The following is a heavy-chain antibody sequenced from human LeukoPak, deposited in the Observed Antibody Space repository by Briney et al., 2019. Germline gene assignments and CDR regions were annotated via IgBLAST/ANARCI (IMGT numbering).Heavy chain of an antibody. CDR3: ARGRYCTTTGCLNWFDP. CDR2: INAGNGDT. D-gene: IGHD2-2*01. V-gene: IGHV1-3*01. Sequence: ASVKVSCKASGYTFTTYAMHWVRQAPGQRLEWMGWINAGNGDTKYSQKFQGRVTITRATSASTAYVELSSLRSEDTGVYYCARGRYCTTTGCLNWFDPWGQGTLVTVSS. CDR1: GYTFTTYA. J-gene: IGHJ5*02.